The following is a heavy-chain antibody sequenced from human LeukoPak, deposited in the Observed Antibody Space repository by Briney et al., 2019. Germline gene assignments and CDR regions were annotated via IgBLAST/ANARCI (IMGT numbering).Heavy chain of an antibody. V-gene: IGHV1-2*02. J-gene: IGHJ5*02. CDR1: GYTFTGYY. D-gene: IGHD5-18*01. CDR2: INPNSGGT. Sequence: ASVKVSCKASGYTFTGYYMHWVRQAPGQGVEWMGWINPNSGGTNYAQKFQGRVTMTRGTSISTAYMELSRLRSDDTAVYYGARDTAMVTYWFDPWGQGTLVTVSS. CDR3: ARDTAMVTYWFDP.